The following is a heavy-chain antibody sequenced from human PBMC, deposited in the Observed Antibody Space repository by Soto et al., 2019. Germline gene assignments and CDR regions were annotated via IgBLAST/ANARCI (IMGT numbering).Heavy chain of an antibody. CDR1: GGTFSSYA. D-gene: IGHD2-15*01. CDR3: ARVLHIVYDAFDI. J-gene: IGHJ3*02. CDR2: IIPIFGTA. V-gene: IGHV1-69*13. Sequence: SVKVSCKASGGTFSSYAISWVRQAPGQGLEWMGGIIPIFGTANYAQKFQGRVTITADESTSTAYMELSSLRSEDTAVYYCARVLHIVYDAFDIWGQGTMVTVSS.